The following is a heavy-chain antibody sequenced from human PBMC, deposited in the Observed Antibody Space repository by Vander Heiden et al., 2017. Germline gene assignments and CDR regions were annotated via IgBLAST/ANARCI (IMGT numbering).Heavy chain of an antibody. CDR2: INHSGST. V-gene: IGHV4-34*01. J-gene: IGHJ3*02. CDR3: ASRLRKQKHPGAFDI. CDR1: GGSFSGYY. Sequence: QVQLQQWGAGLLKPSETLSLTCAVSGGSFSGYYWSWIRQPPGKGLEWIGEINHSGSTNYNPSLKSRVTISVDTSKNQFSLKLSSVTAADTAVYYCASRLRKQKHPGAFDIWGQGTMVTVSS. D-gene: IGHD3-16*01.